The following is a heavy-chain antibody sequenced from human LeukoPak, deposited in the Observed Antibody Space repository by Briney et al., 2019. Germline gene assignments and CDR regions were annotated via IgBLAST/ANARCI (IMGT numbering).Heavy chain of an antibody. CDR1: GFTFSSYW. Sequence: GGSLRLSCAASGFTFSSYWMSWVRQAPGKGLEWVANIKQDGSERYYVDSLKGQFTISRDNAKNSLYLQMNSLRAEDTAIYYCATYRQVLLPFESWGQGTLVTVSS. D-gene: IGHD2-8*02. CDR3: ATYRQVLLPFES. J-gene: IGHJ4*02. CDR2: IKQDGSER. V-gene: IGHV3-7*03.